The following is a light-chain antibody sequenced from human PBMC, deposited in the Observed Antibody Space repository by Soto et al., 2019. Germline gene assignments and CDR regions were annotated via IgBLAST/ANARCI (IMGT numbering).Light chain of an antibody. CDR1: SSNIGSNT. CDR2: SNN. J-gene: IGLJ3*02. CDR3: AAWDDSLNAVG. V-gene: IGLV1-44*01. Sequence: QSVLTRPPSASGTPGQRVTISCSGSSSNIGSNTVNWYQQLPGTAPKLLIYSNNQRPSGVPDRFSGSKSGTSASLAISGLQSEDEADYYCAAWDDSLNAVGFGGGTKLTVL.